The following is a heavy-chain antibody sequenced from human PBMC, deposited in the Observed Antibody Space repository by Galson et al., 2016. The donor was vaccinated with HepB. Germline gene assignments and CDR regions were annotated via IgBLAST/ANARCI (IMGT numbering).Heavy chain of an antibody. J-gene: IGHJ4*02. V-gene: IGHV3-23*01. CDR2: ITGSPLSA. D-gene: IGHD3-10*01. Sequence: SLRLSCAASGFTFSSYSMNWVRQAPGQGLEWVSSITGSPLSAFYADSVRGRFAISRDNSKNTLSLQMDSLRAEDTAVYYCAKDRQVTYWGQGTLVTVSS. CDR3: AKDRQVTY. CDR1: GFTFSSYS.